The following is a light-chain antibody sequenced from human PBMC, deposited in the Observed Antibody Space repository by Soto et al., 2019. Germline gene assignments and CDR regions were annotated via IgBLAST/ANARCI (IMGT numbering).Light chain of an antibody. Sequence: DIQMTQSPSSLSASVGDRVTITCRASQNIRSYLNWYQHKPGKAPNLLIHDATNLQTGVPSRFSGSGSGTDFTLTISRLQPEDFATYYCHQSFVTPRTFGQGTKVDIK. CDR3: HQSFVTPRT. CDR2: DAT. CDR1: QNIRSY. V-gene: IGKV1-39*01. J-gene: IGKJ1*01.